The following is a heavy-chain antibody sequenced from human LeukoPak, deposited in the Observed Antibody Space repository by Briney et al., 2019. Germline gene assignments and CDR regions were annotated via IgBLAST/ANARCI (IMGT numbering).Heavy chain of an antibody. CDR2: IIPIFGTA. V-gene: IGHV1-69*13. Sequence: SVKVSCKASGGTFSNYAISWVRQAPGQGLEWMGGIIPIFGTANYAQKFQGRVTITADESTSTAYMELSSLRSEDTAVYYCARDFDSTVTTLGYWGQGTLVTVSS. J-gene: IGHJ4*02. CDR3: ARDFDSTVTTLGY. D-gene: IGHD4-17*01. CDR1: GGTFSNYA.